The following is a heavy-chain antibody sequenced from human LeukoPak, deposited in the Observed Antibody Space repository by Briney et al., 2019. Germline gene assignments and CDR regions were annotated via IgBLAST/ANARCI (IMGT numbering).Heavy chain of an antibody. Sequence: ASVKVSCKASGYTFTGHHMHWVRQAPGQGLEWMGWIDPNSGGTNYAQKFQGRVTVTRDTSISTAYMELRRLKSDDTAVYYCAKWRGYSSGWSGPFDDWGQGTLGTVSS. CDR2: IDPNSGGT. CDR1: GYTFTGHH. J-gene: IGHJ4*01. V-gene: IGHV1-2*02. CDR3: AKWRGYSSGWSGPFDD. D-gene: IGHD6-19*01.